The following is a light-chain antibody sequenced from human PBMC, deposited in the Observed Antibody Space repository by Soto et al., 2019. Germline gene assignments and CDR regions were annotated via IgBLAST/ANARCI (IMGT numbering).Light chain of an antibody. CDR2: SAS. V-gene: IGKV1-9*01. J-gene: IGKJ4*01. CDR3: QQLSRYPLT. CDR1: QALSNY. Sequence: DIQLTQSPSVLSASVGDTVTITCRASQALSNYLAWYQQKPGKAPDLLIYSASTLQSGVPSGFSGSGSETKFSLTIRALQPEDFATYYCQQLSRYPLTFGGGTKVDIK.